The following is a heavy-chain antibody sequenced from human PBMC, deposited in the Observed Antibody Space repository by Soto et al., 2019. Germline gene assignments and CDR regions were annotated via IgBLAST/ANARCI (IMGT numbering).Heavy chain of an antibody. Sequence: VQLVESGGGVVQPGRSLRLSSAASGFTFSRYAMHWDRQAPGKGLEWVAVISYDGSNKYYADSVKGRFTISRDNSKNTLYLQMNSLRAEDTAVDYCARDAGGSYYGGSFDYWGQGTLVTVSS. CDR1: GFTFSRYA. V-gene: IGHV3-30-3*01. D-gene: IGHD2-15*01. CDR3: ARDAGGSYYGGSFDY. J-gene: IGHJ4*02. CDR2: ISYDGSNK.